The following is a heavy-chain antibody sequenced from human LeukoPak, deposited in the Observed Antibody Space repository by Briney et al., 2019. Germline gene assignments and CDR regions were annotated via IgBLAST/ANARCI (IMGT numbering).Heavy chain of an antibody. CDR1: GYSVSSGYY. D-gene: IGHD3-10*01. CDR2: IFHTGSI. V-gene: IGHV4-38-2*02. J-gene: IGHJ4*02. CDR3: ARDLGSGSPTPDY. Sequence: SETLSLTCTVSGYSVSSGYYWAWIRQPPGKGLEWIGSIFHTGSIYYNPSLKSRVTLSVDTSKNHFSLNLNSMTAADTAVYYCARDLGSGSPTPDYWGQGTLVTVSS.